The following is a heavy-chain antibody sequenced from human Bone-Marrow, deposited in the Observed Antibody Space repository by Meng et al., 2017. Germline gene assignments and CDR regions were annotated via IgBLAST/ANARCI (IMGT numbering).Heavy chain of an antibody. CDR1: GLTFSSYS. J-gene: IGHJ4*02. CDR3: ASIGSSWSVDY. Sequence: GESLKISCAASGLTFSSYSMNWVRQAPGQGLEWVSSISSSSSYIYYADSVKGRFTISRDNAKNSLYLQMNSLRAEGTAVYYCASIGSSWSVDYWGQGTLVTVSS. D-gene: IGHD6-13*01. CDR2: ISSSSSYI. V-gene: IGHV3-21*01.